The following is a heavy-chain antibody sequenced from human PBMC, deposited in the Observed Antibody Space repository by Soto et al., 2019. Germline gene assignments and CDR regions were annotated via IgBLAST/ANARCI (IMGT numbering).Heavy chain of an antibody. CDR2: IIPIFGTA. CDR3: ARHVPAAGYYYGMDV. CDR1: RGTFSSYA. D-gene: IGHD2-2*01. Sequence: QVQLVQSGAEVKKPGSSVKVSCKASRGTFSSYAISWVRQAPGQGLEWMGGIIPIFGTANYAQKFQGRVTITADESTSAAYMELSSLRSEDTAVYYCARHVPAAGYYYGMDVWGQGTTVTVSS. V-gene: IGHV1-69*12. J-gene: IGHJ6*02.